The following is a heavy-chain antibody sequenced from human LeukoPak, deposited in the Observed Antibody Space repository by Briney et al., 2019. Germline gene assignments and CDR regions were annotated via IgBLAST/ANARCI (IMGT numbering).Heavy chain of an antibody. Sequence: SETLSLTCAVYGGSFRGYYWSWIPQSPGKGLEWIGEFNHSGSTNYNTSLKSRVTISVDTSKNQFSLKLSSVTAADTAVYYWAKRGGGYSYGRPLRYYYYMDVWGKGTTVTISS. CDR1: GGSFRGYY. CDR3: AKRGGGYSYGRPLRYYYYMDV. J-gene: IGHJ6*03. CDR2: FNHSGST. D-gene: IGHD5-18*01. V-gene: IGHV4-34*01.